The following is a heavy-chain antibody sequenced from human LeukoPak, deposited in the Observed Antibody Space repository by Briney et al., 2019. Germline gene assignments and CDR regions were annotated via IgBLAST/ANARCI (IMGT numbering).Heavy chain of an antibody. CDR1: GYTFTSYG. J-gene: IGHJ4*02. CDR3: ARDLKRLYSSGQAPSFDY. Sequence: ASVKVSCKASGYTFTSYGISWVRQAPGQGLEWMGWISAYNGNTNYAQKLQGRVTMTTDTSTSTAYMELRSLRSDDTAVYYCARDLKRLYSSGQAPSFDYWGQGTLVTVSS. D-gene: IGHD6-19*01. V-gene: IGHV1-18*01. CDR2: ISAYNGNT.